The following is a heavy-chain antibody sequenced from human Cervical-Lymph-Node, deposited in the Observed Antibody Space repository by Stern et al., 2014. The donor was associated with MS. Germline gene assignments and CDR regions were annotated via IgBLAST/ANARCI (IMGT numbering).Heavy chain of an antibody. V-gene: IGHV3-74*02. CDR3: VRTMEGGYFDY. Sequence: EMQLVESGGTFIQPGGSLRLSCAASGFTFSNYWMHWVRQAPGKGLVWVSRANGDGSSATYADSVKGRFTISRDNTKNTLYLQMNSLRAEDTAVYYCVRTMEGGYFDYWGQGTPVTVSS. J-gene: IGHJ4*02. CDR2: ANGDGSSA. CDR1: GFTFSNYW. D-gene: IGHD1-1*01.